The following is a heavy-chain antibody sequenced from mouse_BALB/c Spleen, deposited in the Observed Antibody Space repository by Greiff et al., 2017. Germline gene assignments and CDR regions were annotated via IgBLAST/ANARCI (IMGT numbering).Heavy chain of an antibody. J-gene: IGHJ2*01. CDR2: ISSGSSTI. CDR3: ARYDY. V-gene: IGHV5-17*02. CDR1: GFTFSSFG. Sequence: EVKLMESGGGLVQPGGSRKLSCAASGFTFSSFGMHWVRQAPEKGLEWVAYISSGSSTIYYADTVKGRFTISRDNPKNTLFLQMTSLRSEDTAMYYCARYDYWGQGTTLTVSS.